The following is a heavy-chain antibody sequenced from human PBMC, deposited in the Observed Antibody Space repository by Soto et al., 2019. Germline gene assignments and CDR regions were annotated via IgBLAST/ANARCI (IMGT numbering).Heavy chain of an antibody. CDR1: GFTFSNVW. Sequence: GGSLRLSCGEAGFTFSNVWMSWVSQVQGKRLEWVGHIKSKAHGGTTDNAAPVKGRFTISRDDSKDTLYLQMNSLKSEDKAVYYCPTGRDLWGKGTMVTVS. V-gene: IGHV3-15*01. CDR3: PTGRDL. J-gene: IGHJ6*01. CDR2: IKSKAHGGTT.